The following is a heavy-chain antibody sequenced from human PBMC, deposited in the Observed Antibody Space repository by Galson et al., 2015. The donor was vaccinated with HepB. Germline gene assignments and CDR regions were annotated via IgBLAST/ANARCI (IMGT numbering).Heavy chain of an antibody. CDR3: ARGPLMITFGGVIVHDAFDI. Sequence: SLRLSCAASGFTFSDHYMDWVRQAPGKGLEWVGRTRNKANSYTTEYAASVKGRFTISRDDSKNSLYLQMNSLKTEDTAVYYCARGPLMITFGGVIVHDAFDIWGQGTMVTVSS. J-gene: IGHJ3*02. CDR2: TRNKANSYTT. D-gene: IGHD3-16*02. CDR1: GFTFSDHY. V-gene: IGHV3-72*01.